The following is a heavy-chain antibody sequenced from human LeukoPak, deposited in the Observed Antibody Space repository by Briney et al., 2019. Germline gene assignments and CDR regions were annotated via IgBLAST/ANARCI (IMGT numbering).Heavy chain of an antibody. V-gene: IGHV1-2*02. CDR3: TNTGFSSSGGPVRY. J-gene: IGHJ4*02. CDR2: INPNSGGT. CDR1: GYTFTGYF. D-gene: IGHD6-13*01. Sequence: ASVKVSCKASGYTFTGYFMHWVRQAPGQGLEWMGWINPNSGGTNYAQKFQGRVTMTLDTSISTAYMEVSRLRSDDTAVYYCTNTGFSSSGGPVRYWGQRTLVTVSS.